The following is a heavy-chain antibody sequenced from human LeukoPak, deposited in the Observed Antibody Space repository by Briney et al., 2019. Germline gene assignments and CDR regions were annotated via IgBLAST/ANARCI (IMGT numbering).Heavy chain of an antibody. J-gene: IGHJ2*01. D-gene: IGHD1-26*01. CDR1: GFTFSSYA. CDR2: INSDGSST. CDR3: ARASGIDWYFDL. V-gene: IGHV3-74*01. Sequence: GGSLRLSCAASGFTFSSYAMTWVRQAPGKGLVWVSRINSDGSSTSYADSVKGRFTISRDNAKNTLYLQMNSLRAEDTAVYYCARASGIDWYFDLWGRGTLVTVSS.